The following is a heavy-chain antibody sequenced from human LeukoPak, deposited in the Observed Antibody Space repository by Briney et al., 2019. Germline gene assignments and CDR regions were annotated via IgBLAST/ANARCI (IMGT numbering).Heavy chain of an antibody. Sequence: GGSLRLSCTASGSTFGDYAMSWFRQAPGKGLEWVGFIRSKAYGGTTEYAASVKGRFTISRDDSKSIAYLQMNSLKTEDTAVYYCAKGPYDRTKFDPWGQGTLVTVSS. J-gene: IGHJ5*02. CDR1: GSTFGDYA. CDR3: AKGPYDRTKFDP. V-gene: IGHV3-49*03. D-gene: IGHD3-22*01. CDR2: IRSKAYGGTT.